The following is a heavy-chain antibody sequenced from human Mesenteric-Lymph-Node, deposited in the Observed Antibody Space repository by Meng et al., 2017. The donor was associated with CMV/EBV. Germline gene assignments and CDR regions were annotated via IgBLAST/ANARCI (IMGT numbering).Heavy chain of an antibody. Sequence: GESLKISCAASGFTFSSYSMNWVRQAPGKGLEWVSSISSSSSYIYYADSVKGRFTISRDNAKNLLYLQMNSLRAEDTAVYYCTRGTDDFWSGYITQSGYWGQGTLVTVSS. V-gene: IGHV3-21*01. CDR1: GFTFSSYS. D-gene: IGHD3-3*01. CDR2: ISSSSSYI. CDR3: TRGTDDFWSGYITQSGY. J-gene: IGHJ4*02.